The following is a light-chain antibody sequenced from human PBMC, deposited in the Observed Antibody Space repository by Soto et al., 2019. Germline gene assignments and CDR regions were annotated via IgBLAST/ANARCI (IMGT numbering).Light chain of an antibody. Sequence: DIQMTQSPSSLSASVGDRVTITCRASQGISNYLAWYQQKPGKVPKLLIYAASTLQSGVPSRFSGSGSGTDFTLTNSSLQPEDVATYYCQKYNSARFTFGPGIKVDIK. CDR2: AAS. V-gene: IGKV1-27*01. CDR3: QKYNSARFT. CDR1: QGISNY. J-gene: IGKJ3*01.